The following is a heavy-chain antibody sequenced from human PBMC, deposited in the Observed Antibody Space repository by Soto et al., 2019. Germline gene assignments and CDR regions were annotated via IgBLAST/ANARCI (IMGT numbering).Heavy chain of an antibody. J-gene: IGHJ6*02. CDR1: GFTFDDYT. CDR3: AKGGYSYGEHHYYYYGMDV. D-gene: IGHD5-18*01. Sequence: DVQLVESGGVVVQPGGSLRLSCAASGFTFDDYTMHWVRQAPGKGLEWVSLISWDGGSTYYADSVKGRFTISRDNSKNSLYLQMNSLRTEDTALYYCAKGGYSYGEHHYYYYGMDVWGQGTTVTVSS. V-gene: IGHV3-43*01. CDR2: ISWDGGST.